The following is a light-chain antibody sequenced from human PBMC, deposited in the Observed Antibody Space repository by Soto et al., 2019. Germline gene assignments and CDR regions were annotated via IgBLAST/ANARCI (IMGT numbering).Light chain of an antibody. CDR1: QSVSDR. V-gene: IGKV3-15*01. Sequence: EIVLTQSPDTLSLSPGERATLSCRASQSVSDRVVWYQQKSGQAPSLLIYGAYTRATGFPARFSGSGSGTEFTLTISSLQSEDFAVYYCQQYNNWPQTFGQGTNVDIK. J-gene: IGKJ1*01. CDR2: GAY. CDR3: QQYNNWPQT.